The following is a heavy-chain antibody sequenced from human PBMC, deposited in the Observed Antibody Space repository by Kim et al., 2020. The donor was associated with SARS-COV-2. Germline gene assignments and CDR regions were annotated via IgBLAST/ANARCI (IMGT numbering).Heavy chain of an antibody. Sequence: GGSLRLSCAASGFTFSSYSMNWVRQAPGKGLEWVSYISSSSSTIYYADSVKGRFTISRDNAKNSLYLQMNSLRDEDTAVYYCARDRAEWLVPNYYYGMDVWGQGTTVTVSS. J-gene: IGHJ6*02. V-gene: IGHV3-48*02. CDR3: ARDRAEWLVPNYYYGMDV. CDR1: GFTFSSYS. CDR2: ISSSSSTI. D-gene: IGHD6-19*01.